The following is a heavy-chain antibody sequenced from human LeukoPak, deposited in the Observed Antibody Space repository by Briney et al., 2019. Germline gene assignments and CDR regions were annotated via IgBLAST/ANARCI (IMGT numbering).Heavy chain of an antibody. CDR2: ISSSSNTI. V-gene: IGHV3-48*02. J-gene: IGHJ4*02. D-gene: IGHD6-19*01. CDR3: ARRESSGWYWGY. Sequence: GGSLRLSCAASGFTFGNYAMSWVRQAPGKGLEWVSYISSSSNTIYYADSVKGRFTISRDNAKNSLYLQMNSLRDEDTAVYYCARRESSGWYWGYWGQGTLVTVSS. CDR1: GFTFGNYA.